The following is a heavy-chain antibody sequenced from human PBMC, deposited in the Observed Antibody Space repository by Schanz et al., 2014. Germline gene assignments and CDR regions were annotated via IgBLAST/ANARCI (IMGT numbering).Heavy chain of an antibody. CDR3: ARGGGPEDVFDI. CDR1: GGTFSSYT. D-gene: IGHD2-15*01. CDR2: IIPIHGIV. J-gene: IGHJ3*02. Sequence: QLQLVQSRAEVKKPGSSVKVSCKLSGGTFSSYTISWMRQAPGQGLEWMGRIIPIHGIVNYAQRFQDRVRITADKSTSTAYMELSSLRSDDTAVYYCARGGGPEDVFDIWGQGTILTVSS. V-gene: IGHV1-69*02.